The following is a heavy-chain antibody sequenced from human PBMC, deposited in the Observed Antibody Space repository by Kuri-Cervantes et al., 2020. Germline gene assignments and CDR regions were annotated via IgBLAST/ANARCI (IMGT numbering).Heavy chain of an antibody. Sequence: ASVKVSCKASGYTFTGYYMHWVRQAPGQGLEWMGWINPNSGGTNYAQKFQGRVTMTRDTSTSTVYMELSSLRSEDTAVYYCARASGPYGDYPRYYFDYWGQGTLVTVSS. D-gene: IGHD4-17*01. J-gene: IGHJ4*02. CDR3: ARASGPYGDYPRYYFDY. CDR2: INPNSGGT. V-gene: IGHV1-2*02. CDR1: GYTFTGYY.